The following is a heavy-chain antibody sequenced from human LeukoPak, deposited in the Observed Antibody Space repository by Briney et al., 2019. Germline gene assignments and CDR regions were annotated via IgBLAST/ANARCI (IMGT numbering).Heavy chain of an antibody. CDR2: ISISGST. V-gene: IGHV4-4*07. J-gene: IGHJ4*02. D-gene: IGHD3-10*01. Sequence: PSETLSLTCTVSGGSISSYYWSWIRQPAGKRLEWIGRISISGSTNYNSSLKSRVTMSVDTSKNQFSLKLSSVTAADTAVYYCARDRNEYSYGSGSYLDYWAREPWSPSPQ. CDR3: ARDRNEYSYGSGSYLDY. CDR1: GGSISSYY.